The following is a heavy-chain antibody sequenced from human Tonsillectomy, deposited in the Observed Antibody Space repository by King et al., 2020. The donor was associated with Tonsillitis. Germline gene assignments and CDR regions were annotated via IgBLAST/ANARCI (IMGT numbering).Heavy chain of an antibody. D-gene: IGHD5-18*01. Sequence: QLQESGPGLVKPSETLSLTCIVSGGSISSSNNYHWVWIRQPPGKGLEWIASIYYSGTTYYNPSLKSRLTISVDTSKNQFSLKVRSVIASDTAVYYCARVEGAYIYGWDHWGQGTLVTVSS. V-gene: IGHV4-39*01. CDR1: GGSISSSNNYH. CDR3: ARVEGAYIYGWDH. J-gene: IGHJ4*02. CDR2: IYYSGTT.